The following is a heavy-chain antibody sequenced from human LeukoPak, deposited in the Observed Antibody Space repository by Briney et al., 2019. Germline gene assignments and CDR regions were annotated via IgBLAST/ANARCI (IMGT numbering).Heavy chain of an antibody. D-gene: IGHD3-22*01. CDR1: GGSISSYY. CDR3: ARLADDSSGYYPYYFDY. CDR2: IYYSGST. Sequence: SETLSLTCTVSGGSISSYYWSWIRQPPGKGLEWIGYIYYSGSTNYNPSLKSRVTISVDTSKNQFSLKLSSVTAADTAVYYCARLADDSSGYYPYYFDYWGQGTLVTVSS. J-gene: IGHJ4*02. V-gene: IGHV4-59*01.